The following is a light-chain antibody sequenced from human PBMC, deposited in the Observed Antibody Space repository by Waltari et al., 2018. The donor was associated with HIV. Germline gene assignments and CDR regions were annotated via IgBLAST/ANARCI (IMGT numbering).Light chain of an antibody. CDR2: KAS. CDR1: QSISNW. J-gene: IGKJ2*01. V-gene: IGKV1-5*03. Sequence: DIQMTQPPSTLSASVGDTVTITCRASQSISNWLAWYQQKPGKAPKSLIYKASILESGVPLRFSGSGSGTDFALTITSLQPDDFATYYCQQYNTFPYTFGQGTKLEI. CDR3: QQYNTFPYT.